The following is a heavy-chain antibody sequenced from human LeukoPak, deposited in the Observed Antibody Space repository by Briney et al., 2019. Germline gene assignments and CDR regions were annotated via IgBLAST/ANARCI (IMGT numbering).Heavy chain of an antibody. V-gene: IGHV4-30-4*08. D-gene: IGHD2-2*01. CDR2: IYYSGST. J-gene: IGHJ3*02. CDR3: ARVRIVVVPATANYAFDI. CDR1: GGSISSGDYY. Sequence: SETLSLTCTVSGGSISSGDYYWSWIRQPPGKGLEWIGYIYYSGSTYYNPSLKSRVTISVDTSKNQFSLKLSSVTAADTAVYYCARVRIVVVPATANYAFDIWGKGTTVTVSS.